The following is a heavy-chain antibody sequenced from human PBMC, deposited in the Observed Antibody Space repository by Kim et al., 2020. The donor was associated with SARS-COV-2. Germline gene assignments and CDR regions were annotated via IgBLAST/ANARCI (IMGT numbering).Heavy chain of an antibody. V-gene: IGHV4-34*01. D-gene: IGHD2-2*01. J-gene: IGHJ3*02. CDR3: ARGPYCSSTSCKPTPAFD. CDR2: INHSGST. CDR1: GGSFSGYY. Sequence: SETLSLTCAVYGGSFSGYYWSWIRQPPGKGLEWIGEINHSGSTNYNPSLKSRVTISVDTSKNQFSLKLSSVTAADTAVYYCARGPYCSSTSCKPTPAFD.